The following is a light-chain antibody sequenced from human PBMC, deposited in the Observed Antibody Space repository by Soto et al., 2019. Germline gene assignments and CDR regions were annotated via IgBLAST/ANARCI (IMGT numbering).Light chain of an antibody. J-gene: IGKJ2*01. CDR1: QNVGTS. CDR2: GAS. CDR3: QQYTNWPPFT. V-gene: IGKV3-15*01. Sequence: EVVLTQSPATLSVSPGERASLSCRASQNVGTSLAWYQQKSGQAPRLLIYGASTRAAGVPARFSGSASGTEYTLTITSLQSEDFALYYCQQYTNWPPFTFGQGTRLEIK.